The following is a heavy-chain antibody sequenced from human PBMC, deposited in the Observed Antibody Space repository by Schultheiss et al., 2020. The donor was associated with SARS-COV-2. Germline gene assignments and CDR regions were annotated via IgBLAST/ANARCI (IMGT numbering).Heavy chain of an antibody. Sequence: GGSLRLSCAASGFTFSDYYMSWIRQAPGKGLEWVSGVSWNGSRTHYADSVKGRFIISRDNAKNSLYLQMNSLRAEDTAVYYCARVVAGTAYYYGMDVWGQGTTVTVSS. J-gene: IGHJ6*02. CDR1: GFTFSDYY. D-gene: IGHD6-19*01. CDR2: VSWNGSRT. CDR3: ARVVAGTAYYYGMDV. V-gene: IGHV3-19*01.